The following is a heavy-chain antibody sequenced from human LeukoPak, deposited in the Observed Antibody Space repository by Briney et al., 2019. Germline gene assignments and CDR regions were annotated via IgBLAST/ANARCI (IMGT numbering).Heavy chain of an antibody. D-gene: IGHD2-21*02. J-gene: IGHJ6*03. CDR1: GGSISSYY. CDR3: ARAGQSGGDWTSYYYYYMDV. V-gene: IGHV4-59*01. Sequence: SETLSLTCTVSGGSISSYYWSWIRQPPGKGLEWIGYIYYSGGTNYNPSLKSRVTISVDTSKNQFSLKLSSVTAADTAVYYCARAGQSGGDWTSYYYYYMDVWGKGTTVTVSS. CDR2: IYYSGGT.